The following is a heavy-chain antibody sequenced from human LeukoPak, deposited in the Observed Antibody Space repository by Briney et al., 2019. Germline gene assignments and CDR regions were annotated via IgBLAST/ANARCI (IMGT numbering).Heavy chain of an antibody. V-gene: IGHV4-61*02. CDR2: IYTSGST. CDR3: ACEDVEMATPGY. J-gene: IGHJ4*02. CDR1: GGSISSGSYY. D-gene: IGHD5-24*01. Sequence: SQTLSLTCTVSGGSISSGSYYWSWIRQPAGKGLEWIGRIYTSGSTNYNPSLKSRVTISVDTSKNQFSLKLSSVTAADTAVYYCACEDVEMATPGYWGQGTLVTVSS.